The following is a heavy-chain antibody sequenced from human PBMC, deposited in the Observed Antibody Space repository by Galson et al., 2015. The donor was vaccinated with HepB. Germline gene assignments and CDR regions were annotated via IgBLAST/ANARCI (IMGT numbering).Heavy chain of an antibody. D-gene: IGHD6-19*01. CDR3: ARINPQEYSSGWYPDY. V-gene: IGHV4-4*07. CDR2: IYTSGST. Sequence: TLSLTCTVSGGSISSYYWSWIRQPAGKGLEWIGRIYTSGSTNYNPSLKSRVTMSVDTSKNQFSLKLSSVTAADTAVYYCARINPQEYSSGWYPDYWGQGTLVTVSS. J-gene: IGHJ4*02. CDR1: GGSISSYY.